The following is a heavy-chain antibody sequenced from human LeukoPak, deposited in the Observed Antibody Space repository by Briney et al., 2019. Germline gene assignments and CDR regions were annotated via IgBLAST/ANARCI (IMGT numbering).Heavy chain of an antibody. V-gene: IGHV4-59*01. Sequence: SKTLSLTCTVSGGSISSYYWSWIRQPPGKGLEWIGYIYYSGSTNYDPSLKSRVTISVDTSKNQFSLKLSSVTAADTAVYYCARVTVTTVTSTRAFDIWGQGTMVTVSS. D-gene: IGHD4-17*01. CDR1: GGSISSYY. CDR2: IYYSGST. J-gene: IGHJ3*02. CDR3: ARVTVTTVTSTRAFDI.